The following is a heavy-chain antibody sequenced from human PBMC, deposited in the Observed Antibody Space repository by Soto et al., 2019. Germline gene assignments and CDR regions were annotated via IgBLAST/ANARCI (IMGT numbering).Heavy chain of an antibody. V-gene: IGHV1-69*01. D-gene: IGHD6-13*01. CDR1: GGTFSSYA. CDR3: ARDGTRIAAAGRGWFDP. CDR2: IIPIFGTA. J-gene: IGHJ5*02. Sequence: QVQLVQSGAEVKKPGSSVKVSCKASGGTFSSYAISWVRQAPGQGLEWMGGIIPIFGTANYAQKFQGRVTITSDECTSPAYMELRSLRSEDTAVYYCARDGTRIAAAGRGWFDPWGEGTLVTVAS.